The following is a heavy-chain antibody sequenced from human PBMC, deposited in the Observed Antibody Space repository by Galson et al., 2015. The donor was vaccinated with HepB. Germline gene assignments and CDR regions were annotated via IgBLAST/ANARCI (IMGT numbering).Heavy chain of an antibody. V-gene: IGHV1-2*02. CDR2: INPNSGGT. CDR1: GYTFTGYY. J-gene: IGHJ3*02. D-gene: IGHD1-26*01. Sequence: SVKVSCKASGYTFTGYYMHWVRQAPGQGLEWMGWINPNSGGTNYAQKFQGRVTMTRDTSISTAYMELSRLRSDDTAVYYCARDRGSGSYFRRSDAFDIWGQGTMVTVS. CDR3: ARDRGSGSYFRRSDAFDI.